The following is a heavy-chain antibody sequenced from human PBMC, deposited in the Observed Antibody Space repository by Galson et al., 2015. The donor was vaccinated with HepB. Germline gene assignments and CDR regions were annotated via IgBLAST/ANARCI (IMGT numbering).Heavy chain of an antibody. J-gene: IGHJ6*02. CDR3: ARLVDHTYYDILTGYPRYYYGMDV. Sequence: SLRLSCAASGFTFSSYWMHWVRQAPGKGLVWVSRINSDGSSTSYADSVKGRFTISRDNAKNTLYLQMNSLRAEDTAVYYCARLVDHTYYDILTGYPRYYYGMDVWGQGTTVTVSS. D-gene: IGHD3-9*01. V-gene: IGHV3-74*01. CDR1: GFTFSSYW. CDR2: INSDGSST.